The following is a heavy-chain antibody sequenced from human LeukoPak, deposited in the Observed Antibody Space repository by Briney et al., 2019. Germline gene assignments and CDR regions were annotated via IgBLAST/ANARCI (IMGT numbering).Heavy chain of an antibody. V-gene: IGHV3-30*02. CDR3: ANDFYSGSYYMRGGYFDY. J-gene: IGHJ4*02. CDR2: IRYDGSNK. CDR1: GFTFSSYG. Sequence: PGGSLRLSCAASGFTFSSYGMHWVRQAPGKGLEWVAFIRYDGSNKDYADSVKGRCTISRGNSKNTLYLQMNSLRAEDTAVYYCANDFYSGSYYMRGGYFDYWGQGTLVTVSS. D-gene: IGHD1-26*01.